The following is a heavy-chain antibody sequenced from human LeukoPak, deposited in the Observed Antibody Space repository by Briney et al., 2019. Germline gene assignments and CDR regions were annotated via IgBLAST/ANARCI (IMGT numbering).Heavy chain of an antibody. Sequence: GGSLRLSCAASGFTFSSYSMNWVRQAPGKGLEWVSYISSSSSTIYYADSVKGRFTISRDNAKNSLYLQMNSLRAEDTAVYYCARGLRYDIPVNWFDPWGQGTLVTVSS. J-gene: IGHJ5*02. V-gene: IGHV3-48*01. CDR2: ISSSSSTI. CDR1: GFTFSSYS. D-gene: IGHD3-9*01. CDR3: ARGLRYDIPVNWFDP.